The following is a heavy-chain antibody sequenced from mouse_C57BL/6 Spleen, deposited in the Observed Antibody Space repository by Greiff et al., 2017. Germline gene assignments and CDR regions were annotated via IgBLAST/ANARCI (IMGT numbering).Heavy chain of an antibody. J-gene: IGHJ4*01. V-gene: IGHV1-82*01. Sequence: VEPGASVKISCKASGYAFSSSWMNWVKQRPGKGLEWIGRIYPGDGDTNYNGKFKGKATLTADKSSSTAYMQLSSLTSEDSAVYFCARQGGYDYYYAMDYWGQGTSVTVSS. D-gene: IGHD2-2*01. CDR2: IYPGDGDT. CDR3: ARQGGYDYYYAMDY. CDR1: GYAFSSSW.